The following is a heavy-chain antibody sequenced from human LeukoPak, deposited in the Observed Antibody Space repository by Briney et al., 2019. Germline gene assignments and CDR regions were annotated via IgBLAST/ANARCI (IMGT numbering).Heavy chain of an antibody. D-gene: IGHD6-13*01. V-gene: IGHV4-34*01. CDR1: GGSFSGYY. CDR2: INHSGST. CDR3: ASSSWFTYHYYYMDV. Sequence: PSETLSLTCAVYGGSFSGYYWSWIRQPPGKGLEWIGEINHSGSTNYNPSLKSRVTISVDTSKNQFSLKLSSVTAADTAVYYCASSSWFTYHYYYMDVWGKGTTVTVSS. J-gene: IGHJ6*03.